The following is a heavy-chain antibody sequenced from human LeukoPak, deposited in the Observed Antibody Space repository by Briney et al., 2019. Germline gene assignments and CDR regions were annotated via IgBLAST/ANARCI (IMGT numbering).Heavy chain of an antibody. CDR2: IHPNTGGT. Sequence: ASVKVSCKASGYTFICYYIHWVRQAPGQGLEWMGWIHPNTGGTNYPQNFQGRVTMTRDTSLSTAYMEVSGLRSDDTAVYYCAREAYCGGDCYSGFDYWGQGTLVTVSS. D-gene: IGHD2-21*02. V-gene: IGHV1-2*02. J-gene: IGHJ4*02. CDR1: GYTFICYY. CDR3: AREAYCGGDCYSGFDY.